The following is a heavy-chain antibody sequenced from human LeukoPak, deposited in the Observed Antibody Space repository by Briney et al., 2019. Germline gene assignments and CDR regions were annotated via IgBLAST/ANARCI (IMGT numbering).Heavy chain of an antibody. V-gene: IGHV4-4*07. CDR1: GGSISSYY. CDR2: IYTCGST. D-gene: IGHD3-3*01. Sequence: SETLSLTCTVSGGSISSYYWSWIRQPAGQGLEWIGRIYTCGSTNYNPSLKSRVTMSVDTSKNQFSLKLSSVTAADTAVYYCARGNDFWSCYGGIDYWGQGTLVTVSS. J-gene: IGHJ4*02. CDR3: ARGNDFWSCYGGIDY.